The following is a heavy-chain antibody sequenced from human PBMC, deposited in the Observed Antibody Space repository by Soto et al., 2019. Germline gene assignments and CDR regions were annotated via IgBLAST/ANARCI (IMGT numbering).Heavy chain of an antibody. CDR3: ARGGYYDSSGSRNYFYYGMNV. V-gene: IGHV1-18*04. Sequence: ASVKVSCKASGYTFTSYYMHWVRQAPGQGLEWLGWVSPYDGYTNYAQILQGRVSMTTDTSTKTAYMEVRSLRSDDTAVYYCARGGYYDSSGSRNYFYYGMNVWGQGTTVTVSS. CDR2: VSPYDGYT. CDR1: GYTFTSYY. J-gene: IGHJ6*02. D-gene: IGHD3-22*01.